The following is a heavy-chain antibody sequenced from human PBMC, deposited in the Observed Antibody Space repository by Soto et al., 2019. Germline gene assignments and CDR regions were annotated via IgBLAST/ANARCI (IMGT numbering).Heavy chain of an antibody. Sequence: PGGSLRLSCAASGYTFSDYYMSWIRQAPGKGLEWISYIDTSGTKIYYADSVKGRFTITRDNAKNSLYLEMNSLRAEDTAVYYCARHYDMWSGYLSPVDYWGQGTLVTVSS. CDR3: ARHYDMWSGYLSPVDY. CDR2: IDTSGTKI. V-gene: IGHV3-11*01. CDR1: GYTFSDYY. J-gene: IGHJ4*02. D-gene: IGHD3-3*01.